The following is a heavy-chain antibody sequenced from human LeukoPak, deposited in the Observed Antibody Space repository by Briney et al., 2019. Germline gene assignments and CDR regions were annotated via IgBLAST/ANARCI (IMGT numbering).Heavy chain of an antibody. CDR2: INPSGGST. Sequence: ASVKVSCKASGYTFTSYYMHWVRQAPGQVLGWMGIINPSGGSTSYAQKFQGRVTMTRDTSTSTVYMELSSLRSEDTAVYYCARATLVNYWHRDIDYYYGMDVWGQGTTVTVSS. V-gene: IGHV1-46*01. CDR1: GYTFTSYY. D-gene: IGHD2-15*01. J-gene: IGHJ6*02. CDR3: ARATLVNYWHRDIDYYYGMDV.